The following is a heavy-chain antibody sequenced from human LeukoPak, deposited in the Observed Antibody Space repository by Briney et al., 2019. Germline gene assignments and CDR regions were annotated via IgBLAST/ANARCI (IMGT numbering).Heavy chain of an antibody. CDR1: REFFSGYY. J-gene: IGHJ4*02. Sequence: SETLSLTCGFSREFFSGYYWGWIRQPPGKGLEWIGDINDSGTTKYNPSLKSRVTISIDTSKNQFSLKVKSVTAADTAVYYFARDYRMTMLVDWGQGTLVTVSS. D-gene: IGHD3-22*01. V-gene: IGHV4-34*01. CDR3: ARDYRMTMLVD. CDR2: INDSGTT.